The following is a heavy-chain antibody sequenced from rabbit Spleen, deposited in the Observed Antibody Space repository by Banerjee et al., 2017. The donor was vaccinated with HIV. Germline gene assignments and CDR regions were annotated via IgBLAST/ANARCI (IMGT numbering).Heavy chain of an antibody. CDR2: IAVGSSGTT. J-gene: IGHJ6*01. CDR3: ARDSGSSFSSSGMDL. V-gene: IGHV1S40*01. Sequence: QSLEESGGGLVKPEGSLTLTCTASGFSFSDKAVMCWVRQAPGRGLEWIACIAVGSSGTTYYANWAKGRFTISKTSSTTVTLQMTSLTAADTATYFCARDSGSSFSSSGMDLWGPGTLVTVS. CDR1: GFSFSDKAV. D-gene: IGHD8-1*01.